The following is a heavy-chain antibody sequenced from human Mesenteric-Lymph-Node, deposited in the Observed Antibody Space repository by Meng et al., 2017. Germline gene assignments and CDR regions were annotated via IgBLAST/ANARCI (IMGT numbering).Heavy chain of an antibody. CDR2: IYHSGST. D-gene: IGHD6-19*01. Sequence: SETLSLTCAVSGYSISSGYYWGWIRQPPGKGLEWIGSIYHSGSTYYNPSLKSRVTISVDTSKNQFSLKLSSVTPEDTAVYYCVRNLLPEYSSFGPEGDHWGQGTLVTVSS. J-gene: IGHJ4*02. V-gene: IGHV4-38-2*01. CDR3: VRNLLPEYSSFGPEGDH. CDR1: GYSISSGYY.